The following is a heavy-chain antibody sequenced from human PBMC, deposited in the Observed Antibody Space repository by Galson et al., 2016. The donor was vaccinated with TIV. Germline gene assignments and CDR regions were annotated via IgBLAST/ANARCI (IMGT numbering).Heavy chain of an antibody. CDR3: AKGRNTAMDTYYYYYGLDV. Sequence: SVKVSCKASGDTFSSFVISWVRQAPGQGLEWMGGIIPLFGEAHYAQKFQGRVTISADESTSTVYMELSGLRSGDTAMYYCAKGRNTAMDTYYYYYGLDVWGQGTTVTVSS. CDR1: GDTFSSFV. CDR2: IIPLFGEA. J-gene: IGHJ6*02. V-gene: IGHV1-69*13. D-gene: IGHD5-18*01.